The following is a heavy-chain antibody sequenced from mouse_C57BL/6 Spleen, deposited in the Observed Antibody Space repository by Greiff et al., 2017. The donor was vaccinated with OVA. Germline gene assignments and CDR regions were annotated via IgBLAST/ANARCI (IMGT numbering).Heavy chain of an antibody. J-gene: IGHJ3*01. D-gene: IGHD1-1*01. CDR1: GYTFTSYW. Sequence: VQLQQPGAELVKPGASVKVSCKASGYTFTSYWMHWVKQRPGQGLEWIGNINPSNGGTNYNEKFKSKATLTVDKSSSTAYMQLSSLTSEDSAVYYCAREGSSYGGFAYWGQGTLVTVSA. CDR2: INPSNGGT. V-gene: IGHV1-53*01. CDR3: AREGSSYGGFAY.